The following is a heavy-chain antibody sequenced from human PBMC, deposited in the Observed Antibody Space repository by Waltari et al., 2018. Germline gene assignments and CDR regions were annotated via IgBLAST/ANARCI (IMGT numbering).Heavy chain of an antibody. J-gene: IGHJ4*02. CDR2: ISGTGGTI. CDR1: GFTFSAYS. Sequence: EVQLVQSGGDLVQPGGFLRLSCAASGFTFSAYSLNWVRQAPGKGLEWVSYISGTGGTIYYADSVKGRFTISRDNAKNSVYLQMNSLRVDDTATYYCARVDSGSWGCKYWGQGTLVSVSS. D-gene: IGHD6-13*01. V-gene: IGHV3-48*04. CDR3: ARVDSGSWGCKY.